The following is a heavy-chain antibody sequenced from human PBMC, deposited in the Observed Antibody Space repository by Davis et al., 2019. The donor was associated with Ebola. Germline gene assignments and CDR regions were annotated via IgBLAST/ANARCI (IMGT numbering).Heavy chain of an antibody. CDR3: AAQLYYYYGMDV. V-gene: IGHV5-10-1*01. D-gene: IGHD4-11*01. J-gene: IGHJ6*02. CDR2: IDPSDPYT. CDR1: GYSFTSYC. Sequence: GESLKISCTGSGYSFTSYCISWVRQMPGKGLEWIGRIDPSDPYTNSSPSFQGHVTITADKSISTDYLQCSSLKGSETAMYYCAAQLYYYYGMDVGGQGTTVTVSS.